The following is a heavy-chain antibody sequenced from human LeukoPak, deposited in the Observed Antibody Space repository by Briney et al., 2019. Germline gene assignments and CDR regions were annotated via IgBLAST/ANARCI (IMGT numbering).Heavy chain of an antibody. CDR2: ISGSGGST. CDR1: GFTFSSYA. Sequence: PGGSLRLSCAASGFTFSSYAMSWVRQAPGKELEWVSAISGSGGSTYYADSVKGRFTISRDNSKNTLYLQMNSLRAEDTAVYYCAKTQTAAMDYYYGMDVWGQGTTVTVSS. J-gene: IGHJ6*02. V-gene: IGHV3-23*01. CDR3: AKTQTAAMDYYYGMDV. D-gene: IGHD2-2*01.